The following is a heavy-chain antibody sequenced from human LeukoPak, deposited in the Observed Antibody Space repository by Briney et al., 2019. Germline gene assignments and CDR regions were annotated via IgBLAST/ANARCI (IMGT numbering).Heavy chain of an antibody. D-gene: IGHD6-6*01. J-gene: IGHJ4*02. CDR2: ISSSASTI. Sequence: PGGSLRLSCAASGFTFSDYYMSWVRQAPGKGLEWVSYISSSASTIYYANSVKGRFTIFRDNAKNSLYLQMNSLRAEDTAVYYCARMYSSSSSYFDYWGQGTLVTVSS. V-gene: IGHV3-11*01. CDR3: ARMYSSSSSYFDY. CDR1: GFTFSDYY.